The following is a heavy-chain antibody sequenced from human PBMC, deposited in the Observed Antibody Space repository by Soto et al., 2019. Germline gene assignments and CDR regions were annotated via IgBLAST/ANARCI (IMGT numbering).Heavy chain of an antibody. CDR2: IIPILGIA. CDR3: ASPPEARDGYNHGFDY. V-gene: IGHV1-69*02. D-gene: IGHD5-12*01. J-gene: IGHJ4*02. CDR1: GGTFSSYT. Sequence: ASVKVSCKASGGTFSSYTISWVRQAPGQGLEWMGRIIPILGIANYAQKFQGRVTITADKSTSTAYMELSSLRSEDTAVYYCASPPEARDGYNHGFDYWGQGTLVTVSS.